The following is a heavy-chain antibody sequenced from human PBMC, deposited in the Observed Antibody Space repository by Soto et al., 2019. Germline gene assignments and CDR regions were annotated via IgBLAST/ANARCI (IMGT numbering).Heavy chain of an antibody. CDR2: IRASGYST. CDR3: APPPGSGSSFDY. J-gene: IGHJ4*02. D-gene: IGHD3-10*01. CDR1: GFTFSNYA. Sequence: GGSLRLSCTGSGFTFSNYAMNWVRQAPGKGLEWVSAIRASGYSTYYADSVKGRFTISRDNSKNTLYLQMNSLRADDTAVYYCAPPPGSGSSFDYWGQGTLVTVSS. V-gene: IGHV3-23*01.